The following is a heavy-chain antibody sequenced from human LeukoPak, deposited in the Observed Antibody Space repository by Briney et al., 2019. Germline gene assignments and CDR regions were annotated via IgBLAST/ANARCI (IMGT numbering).Heavy chain of an antibody. Sequence: PGGSLRLSCAASGFTVSSTYMSWVRQAPSKGLEWVSVIYSGGNTFYADSARGRFTISRDNSKNTLYLQMDSLRADDTAVYSCASGTTMVQGVIFAHWGQGTLVTVSS. CDR3: ASGTTMVQGVIFAH. V-gene: IGHV3-53*01. CDR2: IYSGGNT. CDR1: GFTVSSTY. D-gene: IGHD3-10*01. J-gene: IGHJ5*02.